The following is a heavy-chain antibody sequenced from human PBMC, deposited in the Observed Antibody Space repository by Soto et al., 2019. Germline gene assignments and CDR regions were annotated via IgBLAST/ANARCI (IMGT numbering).Heavy chain of an antibody. Sequence: VGSLRLSCASSGFTFINYGMSWVRHAPGKGLECVPNIKQDGSEKYYMDAVKGRFTISRDNAKNSLYQQINNLRADHTHGYYCAKDHTVQLWSPEDYFDYWGQGTLVTVSS. CDR3: AKDHTVQLWSPEDYFDY. J-gene: IGHJ4*02. D-gene: IGHD5-18*01. CDR1: GFTFINYG. CDR2: IKQDGSEK. V-gene: IGHV3-7*03.